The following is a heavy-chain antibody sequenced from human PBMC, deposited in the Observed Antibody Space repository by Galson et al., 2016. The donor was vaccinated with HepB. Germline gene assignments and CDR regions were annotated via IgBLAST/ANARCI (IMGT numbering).Heavy chain of an antibody. D-gene: IGHD2-21*01. CDR3: TREGVGYSGMAV. V-gene: IGHV3-30*01. J-gene: IGHJ6*01. CDR1: GFTFSDYA. Sequence: SLRLSCAASGFTFSDYAFYWVRQAPGKGLEWVSVISFDGTKKYYSGSVKGRFTASRDNSRHTLFLQMNSMRRDDTAVYFCTREGVGYSGMAVWGQGTTVIVSS. CDR2: ISFDGTKK.